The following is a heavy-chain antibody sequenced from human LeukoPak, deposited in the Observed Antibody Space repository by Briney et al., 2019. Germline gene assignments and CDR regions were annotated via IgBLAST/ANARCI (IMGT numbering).Heavy chain of an antibody. V-gene: IGHV1-2*02. CDR2: INPNSGGT. Sequence: GAAVKVSCKASGYTFTGYYMHLVRQAPAQGLEWMGWINPNSGGTNYAQKLQGRVTMTTDTSTSTAYMELRSLRSDDTAVYYCARDSHTVEGWFDAWGKGTLVTVYS. CDR3: ARDSHTVEGWFDA. J-gene: IGHJ5*02. CDR1: GYTFTGYY. D-gene: IGHD4-23*01.